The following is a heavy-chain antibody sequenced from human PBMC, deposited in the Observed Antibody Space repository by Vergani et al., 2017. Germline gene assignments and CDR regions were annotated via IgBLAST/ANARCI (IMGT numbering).Heavy chain of an antibody. J-gene: IGHJ3*02. D-gene: IGHD3-10*01. CDR2: IFPGDSQI. Sequence: EVQLVQSGAEVKKPGESLKISCKGSGFSISTYWIGWVLQMPGKGVEWMGRIFPGDSQIRSRLSFQGRVTISATKSISTAYLQWYSLQASDTAMYYCARLGVVYYYHGFDIWGQGTAVIVSS. V-gene: IGHV5-51*01. CDR1: GFSISTYW. CDR3: ARLGVVYYYHGFDI.